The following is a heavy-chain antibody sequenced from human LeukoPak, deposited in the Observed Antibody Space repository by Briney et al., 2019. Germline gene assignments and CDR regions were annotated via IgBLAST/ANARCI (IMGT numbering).Heavy chain of an antibody. V-gene: IGHV3-30-3*01. Sequence: GRSLRLSCAASGFTFSSYAMHWVRQAPGKGLEWVAVISYDGSNKYYADSVKGRFTISRDNSKNTLYLQMNSLRAEDTAVYYCASPLNLGIAAAGSDYWGQGTLVTVSS. J-gene: IGHJ4*02. CDR3: ASPLNLGIAAAGSDY. D-gene: IGHD6-13*01. CDR2: ISYDGSNK. CDR1: GFTFSSYA.